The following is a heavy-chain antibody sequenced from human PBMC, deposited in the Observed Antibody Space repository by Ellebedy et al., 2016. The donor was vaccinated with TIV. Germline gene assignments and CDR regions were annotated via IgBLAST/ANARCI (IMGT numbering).Heavy chain of an antibody. D-gene: IGHD1-26*01. V-gene: IGHV1-18*01. CDR2: ISAYPGNT. J-gene: IGHJ4*02. CDR3: ARDMVQGMVARYLWFDY. Sequence: ASVKVSCKASGYTFSSYGISWVRQAPGQGPEWMGWISAYPGNTDYAQKFQGRVTMTTDTSTSTAYMELRNLRSDDTAVFYCARDMVQGMVARYLWFDYWGQGTLVTVSP. CDR1: GYTFSSYG.